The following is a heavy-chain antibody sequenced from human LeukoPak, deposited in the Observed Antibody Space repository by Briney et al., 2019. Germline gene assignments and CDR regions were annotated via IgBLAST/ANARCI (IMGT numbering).Heavy chain of an antibody. J-gene: IGHJ5*02. CDR1: GGSISSRSYY. CDR3: ARAVGSSESNWFDP. V-gene: IGHV4-61*02. CDR2: IYTSGSA. D-gene: IGHD1-26*01. Sequence: SQTLSLTCTVSGGSISSRSYYWSWIRQPAGKGLEWIGRIYTSGSANYNPSLKSRVTISLDTSKNQFSLRLSSVTAADTGVYYCARAVGSSESNWFDPWGQGTLATVSS.